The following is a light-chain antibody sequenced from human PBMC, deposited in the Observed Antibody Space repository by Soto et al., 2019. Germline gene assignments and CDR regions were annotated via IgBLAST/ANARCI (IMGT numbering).Light chain of an antibody. CDR3: QNYNNAPWT. CDR1: QGISNY. V-gene: IGKV1-27*01. Sequence: DIQMTQSPSSLSASVGDRVTIVCRASQGISNYLAWYQQKPGKLPNLLIYAASTLQSGVPSRFSGSGSGTDFTLTISSLQPEDVATIYCQNYNNAPWTFGQGTKVEIK. J-gene: IGKJ1*01. CDR2: AAS.